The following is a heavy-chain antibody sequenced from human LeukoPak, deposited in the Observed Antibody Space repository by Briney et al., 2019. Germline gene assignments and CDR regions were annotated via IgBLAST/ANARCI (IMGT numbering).Heavy chain of an antibody. Sequence: PGGSLRLSCAASGFTFSSYWMHWVRQAPGKGLVWVSRINSDGSSTSYADSVEGRFTISRDDAKNSLYLQMNSLRDEDTAVYFCAREARGSGRDFDYWGQGILVTVSS. CDR3: AREARGSGRDFDY. D-gene: IGHD1-26*01. CDR2: INSDGSST. J-gene: IGHJ4*02. CDR1: GFTFSSYW. V-gene: IGHV3-74*01.